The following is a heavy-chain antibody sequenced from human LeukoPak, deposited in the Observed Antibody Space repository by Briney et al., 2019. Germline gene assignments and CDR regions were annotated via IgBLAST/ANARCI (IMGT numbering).Heavy chain of an antibody. Sequence: ASVKVSCTASGYTFTGYYMHWVRQAPGQGLEYIGWINPNTGGTNYAQKFQGRVTMTRDTSISTAYMELSGLRSDDTAVYYCARDSSKIAVASTFDYWGQETLVTVSS. J-gene: IGHJ4*02. CDR2: INPNTGGT. CDR3: ARDSSKIAVASTFDY. V-gene: IGHV1-2*02. D-gene: IGHD6-13*01. CDR1: GYTFTGYY.